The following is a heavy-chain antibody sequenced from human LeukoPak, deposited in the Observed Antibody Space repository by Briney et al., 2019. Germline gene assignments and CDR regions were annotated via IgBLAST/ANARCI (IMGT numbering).Heavy chain of an antibody. V-gene: IGHV1-69*05. CDR3: ASGKVRGVIENWFDP. D-gene: IGHD3-10*01. Sequence: ASVKVSCKASGGTFSSYAISWVRQAPGQGLEWMGGISPIFGTANYAQKFQGRVTITTDESTSTAYMELSSLRSEDTAVYYCASGKVRGVIENWFDPWGQGTLVTVSS. CDR1: GGTFSSYA. CDR2: ISPIFGTA. J-gene: IGHJ5*02.